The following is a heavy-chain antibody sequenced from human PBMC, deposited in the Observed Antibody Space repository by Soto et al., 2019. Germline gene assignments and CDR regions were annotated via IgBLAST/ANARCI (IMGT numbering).Heavy chain of an antibody. CDR1: GFTFSNYA. CDR2: VGGSGDST. D-gene: IGHD2-15*01. Sequence: EVQLLDSGGGLVQPGGSLRLSCAASGFTFSNYAMSWVRQAPGKGLEWVSGVGGSGDSTYYADSVKGRFTISRDNSKDTLYLQMNSLTAADTAVYYCAKSPLGYCSDGSCYPPHYFDYWGQGTLVTVSS. J-gene: IGHJ4*02. V-gene: IGHV3-23*01. CDR3: AKSPLGYCSDGSCYPPHYFDY.